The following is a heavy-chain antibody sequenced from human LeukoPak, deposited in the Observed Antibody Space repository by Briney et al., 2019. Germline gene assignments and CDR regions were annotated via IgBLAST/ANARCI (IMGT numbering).Heavy chain of an antibody. J-gene: IGHJ4*02. Sequence: GGSLRLSCAASGFTFSSYEMNWVRQAPGKGLEWVSYISSSGSTIYYADSVKGRFTISRDNAKNSLYLQMNSLRAEDTAVYYCARQAVARDFDYWGQGTPVTVSS. CDR3: ARQAVARDFDY. D-gene: IGHD4-23*01. CDR1: GFTFSSYE. CDR2: ISSSGSTI. V-gene: IGHV3-48*03.